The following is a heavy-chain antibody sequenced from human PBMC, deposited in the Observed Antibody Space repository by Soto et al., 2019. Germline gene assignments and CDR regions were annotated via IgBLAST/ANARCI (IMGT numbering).Heavy chain of an antibody. J-gene: IGHJ6*01. V-gene: IGHV1-69*06. CDR3: AICSSSRGRGFIMETPKYGRDV. CDR2: IIPIFGTA. D-gene: IGHD3-10*01. Sequence: YSVKVSCKASGGTFSSYAISWVRQAPGQGLEWMGGIIPIFGTANYAQKFQGRVTITADKSTSTAYMELSSLRSEDTAVYYCAICSSSRGRGFIMETPKYGRDVCGQGTTVTLS. CDR1: GGTFSSYA.